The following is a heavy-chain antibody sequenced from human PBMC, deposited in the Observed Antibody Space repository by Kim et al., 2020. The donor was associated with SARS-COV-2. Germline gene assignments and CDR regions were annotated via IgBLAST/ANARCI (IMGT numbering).Heavy chain of an antibody. D-gene: IGHD3-16*01. J-gene: IGHJ4*02. V-gene: IGHV1-2*02. CDR3: ARGNDYVWGSYDY. Sequence: AQKFQGRGHMTRDTSISTAYMELSRLRSDDTAVYYCARGNDYVWGSYDYWGQGTLVTVSS.